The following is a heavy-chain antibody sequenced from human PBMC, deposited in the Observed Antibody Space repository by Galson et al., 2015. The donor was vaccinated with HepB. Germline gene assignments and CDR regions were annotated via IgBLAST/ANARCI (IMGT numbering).Heavy chain of an antibody. Sequence: SLRLSCAASGFTFSSYGLTWVRQAPGKGLEWVSGISSGGVNPYYADSVKGRFTISRDYSKNTLYLQMSSLRVEDTAVDYCAKLYSSNWYGDADYWGQGTLVTVSS. D-gene: IGHD6-13*01. V-gene: IGHV3-23*01. J-gene: IGHJ4*02. CDR1: GFTFSSYG. CDR3: AKLYSSNWYGDADY. CDR2: ISSGGVNP.